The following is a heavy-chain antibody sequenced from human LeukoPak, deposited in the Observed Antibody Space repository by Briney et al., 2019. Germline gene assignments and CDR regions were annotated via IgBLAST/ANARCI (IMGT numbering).Heavy chain of an antibody. Sequence: PGGSLRLSCAASGFTFSSYWMSWVRQAPGKGLEWVANIKQDGSEKYYVDSVKGRFTIPRDNAKNSLYLQMNSLRAEDTAVYYCARQNYDFWSGYIVYWGQGTLVTVSS. CDR2: IKQDGSEK. D-gene: IGHD3-3*01. CDR3: ARQNYDFWSGYIVY. CDR1: GFTFSSYW. J-gene: IGHJ4*02. V-gene: IGHV3-7*01.